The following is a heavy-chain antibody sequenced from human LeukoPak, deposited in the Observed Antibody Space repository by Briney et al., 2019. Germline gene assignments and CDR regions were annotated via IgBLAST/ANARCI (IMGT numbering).Heavy chain of an antibody. V-gene: IGHV3-30*09. CDR3: ARTGESGGYFYHGMDV. J-gene: IGHJ6*02. CDR2: ISYHGSNK. CDR1: GFTFGIYA. D-gene: IGHD1-26*01. Sequence: GGSLRLSCAASGFTFGIYAMHWVRQAPGKGLGWVAAISYHGSNKYHADSVKGRFAISRDNSKNILYLQMNSLRVEDTAVYYCARTGESGGYFYHGMDVWGQGTPVTVSS.